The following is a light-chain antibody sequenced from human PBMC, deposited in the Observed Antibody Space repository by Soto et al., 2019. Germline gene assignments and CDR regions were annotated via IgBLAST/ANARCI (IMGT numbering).Light chain of an antibody. J-gene: IGKJ1*01. V-gene: IGKV3-20*01. CDR2: GTS. Sequence: EIVLTQSPGTLSLSPGESATLSCRASQTVGSDYLAWYQQRPGQAPRLLIYGTSSRATGIPDRFSGSGSGTDCTLTISRLEPEDFAVYYCQQYRTSTQTFGQGTKVEIK. CDR1: QTVGSDY. CDR3: QQYRTSTQT.